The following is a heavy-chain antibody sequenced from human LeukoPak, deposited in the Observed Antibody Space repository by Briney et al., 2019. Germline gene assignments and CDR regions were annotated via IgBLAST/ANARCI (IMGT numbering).Heavy chain of an antibody. CDR1: GYRFPRYW. Sequence: GGSLTISCNGFGYRFPRYWIGWVPQLPGKGLEWLGIIYPGDSDTRYSPSFQGQVTISADKSISTAYLQWSSLKASDTAMYYCATPRRGYSYGTNDAFDIWGQGTMVTVSS. D-gene: IGHD5-18*01. J-gene: IGHJ3*02. V-gene: IGHV5-51*01. CDR2: IYPGDSDT. CDR3: ATPRRGYSYGTNDAFDI.